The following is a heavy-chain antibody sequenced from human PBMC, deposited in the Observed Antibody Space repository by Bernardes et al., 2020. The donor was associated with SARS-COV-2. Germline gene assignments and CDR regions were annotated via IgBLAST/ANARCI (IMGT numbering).Heavy chain of an antibody. Sequence: GGSLRLSCAASGFTFSSYAMHWVRQAPGKGLEWVSTISGSGANPFYADSVMGRFTISRDNSKNTLYLQMSSLRGEDTAVYYCAKDLWGTAIAVDYWGQGTLVTVAS. J-gene: IGHJ4*02. CDR3: AKDLWGTAIAVDY. CDR1: GFTFSSYA. V-gene: IGHV3-23*01. D-gene: IGHD5-18*01. CDR2: ISGSGANP.